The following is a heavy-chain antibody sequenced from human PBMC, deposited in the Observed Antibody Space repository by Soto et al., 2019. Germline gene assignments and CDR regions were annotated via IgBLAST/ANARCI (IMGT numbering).Heavy chain of an antibody. CDR3: ARDENTWNYGGGLFAY. CDR2: ISAYNGNT. J-gene: IGHJ4*02. D-gene: IGHD1-7*01. CDR1: GYTFTSYG. V-gene: IGHV1-18*01. Sequence: ASVKVSCKASGYTFTSYGISWVRQAPGQGLEWMGWISAYNGNTNYAQKLQGRVTMTTDTSTSTAYMELRSLRSDDTAVYYCARDENTWNYGGGLFAYWGQGTLVTLSS.